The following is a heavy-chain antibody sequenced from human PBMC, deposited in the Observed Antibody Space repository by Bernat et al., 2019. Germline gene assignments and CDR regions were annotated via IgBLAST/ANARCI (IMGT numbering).Heavy chain of an antibody. CDR1: GYTFTNYY. CDR3: AREVGAGGSGTLDY. CDR2: INPSDGST. J-gene: IGHJ4*02. D-gene: IGHD3-10*01. Sequence: QVQLVQSGPEVKKPGSSVKVSCKASGYTFTNYYMHWVRQAPGQGLEWMGMINPSDGSTTFAQKFQGRVTMTRDTSTSTVYMELSSLISEDTAVHYCAREVGAGGSGTLDYWGQGTLVTVSS. V-gene: IGHV1-46*01.